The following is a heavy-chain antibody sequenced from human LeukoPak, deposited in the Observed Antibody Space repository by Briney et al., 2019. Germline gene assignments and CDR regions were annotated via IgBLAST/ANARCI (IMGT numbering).Heavy chain of an antibody. CDR3: ARDYGGSSPFDY. J-gene: IGHJ4*02. V-gene: IGHV3-30*03. CDR2: ISYDGSNK. CDR1: GFTFSSYG. Sequence: GGSLRLSCAASGFTFSSYGMHWVRQAPGKGLEWVAVISYDGSNKYYADSVKGRFTISRDNAKNSLYLHMNSLRAEDTAVYYCARDYGGSSPFDYWGQGTLVTVSS. D-gene: IGHD4-23*01.